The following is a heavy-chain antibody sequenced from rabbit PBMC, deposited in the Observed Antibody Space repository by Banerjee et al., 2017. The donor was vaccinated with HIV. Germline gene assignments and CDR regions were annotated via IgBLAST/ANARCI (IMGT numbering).Heavy chain of an antibody. CDR1: GFSFSSGYD. D-gene: IGHD6-1*01. Sequence: QSLEESGGDLVKPGASLTLTCTASGFSFSSGYDMCWVRQAPGKRLEWIACIYTGDGSTYYASWAKGRFTISKTSSTTVTLQMTSLTAADTATYFCARDFGYYNYDFAGAINLWGPGTLVTVS. J-gene: IGHJ4*01. CDR3: ARDFGYYNYDFAGAINL. CDR2: IYTGDGST. V-gene: IGHV1S40*01.